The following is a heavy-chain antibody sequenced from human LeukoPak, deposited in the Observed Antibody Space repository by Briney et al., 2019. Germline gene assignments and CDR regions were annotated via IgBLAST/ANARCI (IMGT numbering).Heavy chain of an antibody. CDR1: GDSISRYY. CDR2: ISYSGST. J-gene: IGHJ4*02. D-gene: IGHD6-19*01. Sequence: SEALSLTCTVSGDSISRYYWSWIRQPPGKGLEWIGYISYSGSTNYNPSLKSRVTISLDTSKNQFSLKPSSVTAADTAVYYCARGRYTSLFDYWGQGTLVTVSS. CDR3: ARGRYTSLFDY. V-gene: IGHV4-59*01.